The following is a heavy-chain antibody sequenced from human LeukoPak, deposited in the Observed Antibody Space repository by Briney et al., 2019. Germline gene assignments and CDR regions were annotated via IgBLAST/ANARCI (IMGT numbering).Heavy chain of an antibody. CDR3: ARAAYDSSGYYIDY. Sequence: PSETLSLTCTVSGGSISSYYWSWIRQPPGKGLEWIGYIYYSGSTNYNPSLKSRVTKSVDTSKNQFSLKLSSVTAADTAVYYCARAAYDSSGYYIDYWGQGTLVTVSP. V-gene: IGHV4-59*01. D-gene: IGHD3-22*01. CDR1: GGSISSYY. CDR2: IYYSGST. J-gene: IGHJ4*02.